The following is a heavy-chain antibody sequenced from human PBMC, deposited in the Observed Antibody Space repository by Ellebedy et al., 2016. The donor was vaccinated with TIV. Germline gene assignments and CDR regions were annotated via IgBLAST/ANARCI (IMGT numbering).Heavy chain of an antibody. CDR2: IWYDGSNK. CDR3: ARDCSSTSCYIKKAFDI. V-gene: IGHV3-33*01. CDR1: GFTFSSYG. J-gene: IGHJ3*02. D-gene: IGHD2-2*01. Sequence: GESLKISXAASGFTFSSYGMHWVRQAPGKGLEWVAVIWYDGSNKYYADSVKGRFTISRDNSKNTLYLQMNSLRAEDTAVYYCARDCSSTSCYIKKAFDIWGQGTMVTVSS.